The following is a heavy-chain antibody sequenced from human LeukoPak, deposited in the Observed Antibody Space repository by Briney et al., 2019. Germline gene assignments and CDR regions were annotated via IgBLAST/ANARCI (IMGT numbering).Heavy chain of an antibody. CDR3: AKRPSDYGDYVTYFDY. V-gene: IGHV3-30*18. Sequence: PGGSLRLSCAASGFSFISYGMHWVRQAPGKGLEWVGVISDDGRNKKYADSVKGRFTISRDNSKDTLYLQMNSLRDEDKAVYYCAKRPSDYGDYVTYFDYWGQGTLVTVPS. CDR1: GFSFISYG. J-gene: IGHJ4*02. D-gene: IGHD4-17*01. CDR2: ISDDGRNK.